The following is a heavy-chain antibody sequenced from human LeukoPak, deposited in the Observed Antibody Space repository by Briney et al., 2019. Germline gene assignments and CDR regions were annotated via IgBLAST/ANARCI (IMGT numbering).Heavy chain of an antibody. CDR1: GGSISSGGYY. D-gene: IGHD3-3*01. J-gene: IGHJ4*02. CDR2: IYHSGST. Sequence: SETLSLTCTVSGGSISSGGYYWSWIRQPPGKGLEWIGYIYHSGSTYYNPSLKSRVTISVDRSKNQFSLKLSSVTAADTAVYYCARFWSGYTVDYWGQGTLVTVSS. CDR3: ARFWSGYTVDY. V-gene: IGHV4-30-2*01.